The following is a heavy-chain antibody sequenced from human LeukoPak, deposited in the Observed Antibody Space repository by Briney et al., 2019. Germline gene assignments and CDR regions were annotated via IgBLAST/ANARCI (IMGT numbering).Heavy chain of an antibody. Sequence: GGSLRLSCAASGFTFSSYAMSWVRQAPGKGLEWVSGISGSGGSTYYADSVKGRFTISRDNSKNTLYLQMNGLRAEDTAVYYCAKDLYYGAGPDYWGQGTLVTVSS. V-gene: IGHV3-23*01. J-gene: IGHJ4*02. CDR3: AKDLYYGAGPDY. CDR1: GFTFSSYA. CDR2: ISGSGGST. D-gene: IGHD3-3*01.